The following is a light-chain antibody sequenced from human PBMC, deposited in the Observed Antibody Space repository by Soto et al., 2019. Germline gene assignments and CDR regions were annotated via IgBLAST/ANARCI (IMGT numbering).Light chain of an antibody. CDR2: GAS. J-gene: IGKJ4*01. CDR3: QHYANWPLT. CDR1: QDISKY. V-gene: IGKV1-33*01. Sequence: DIQMTQSPSSLSASVGDRVTITCQASQDISKYLNWYQQKPGKAPKLLIYGASNLETGVPSRFSGSGSGTDFFFTISSLQPEDLATYYCQHYANWPLTFGGGTKVESK.